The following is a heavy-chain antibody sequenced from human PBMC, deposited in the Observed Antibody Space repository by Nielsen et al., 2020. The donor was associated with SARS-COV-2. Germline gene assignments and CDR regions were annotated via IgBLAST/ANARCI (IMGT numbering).Heavy chain of an antibody. D-gene: IGHD2-2*02. CDR1: GYTFTSYG. V-gene: IGHV1-18*01. J-gene: IGHJ6*02. CDR3: ARVMCSSTSCYTDYYYGMDV. Sequence: ASVKVSCKASGYTFTSYGISWVRQATGQGLEWMGWISAYNGNTNYAQKLQGRVTMTTDTSTSTAYMELRSLRSDDTAVYYCARVMCSSTSCYTDYYYGMDVWGQGTTVTVSS. CDR2: ISAYNGNT.